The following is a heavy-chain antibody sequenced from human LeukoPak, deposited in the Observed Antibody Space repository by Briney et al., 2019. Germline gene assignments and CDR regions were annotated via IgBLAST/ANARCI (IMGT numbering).Heavy chain of an antibody. D-gene: IGHD2-15*01. CDR2: VIPIFGTA. CDR3: ARSGGGSTLYFDY. V-gene: IGHV1-69*13. Sequence: ASVKVSCKASGGTFSSYAISWVRQAPGQGLEWMGGVIPIFGTANYAQKFQGRVTITADESTSTACMELSSLRSEDTAVYYCARSGGGSTLYFDYWGQGTLVTVSS. CDR1: GGTFSSYA. J-gene: IGHJ4*02.